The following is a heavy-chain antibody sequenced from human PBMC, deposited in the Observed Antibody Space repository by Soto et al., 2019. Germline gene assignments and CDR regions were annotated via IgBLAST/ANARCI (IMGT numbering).Heavy chain of an antibody. V-gene: IGHV4-61*01. CDR1: GGSVSSDTHY. CDR2: IYSSGST. J-gene: IGHJ6*02. D-gene: IGHD4-17*01. CDR3: AGDRDGAYVNLLSDYYYAMDV. Sequence: PSETLSLTCTVSGGSVSSDTHYWSWIRQPPGKRLEWIGFIYSSGSTNYNPSLKSRVTMSVDTSKNQFSLKMSSVIAADTAVYFCAGDRDGAYVNLLSDYYYAMDVWGPGTTVTVSS.